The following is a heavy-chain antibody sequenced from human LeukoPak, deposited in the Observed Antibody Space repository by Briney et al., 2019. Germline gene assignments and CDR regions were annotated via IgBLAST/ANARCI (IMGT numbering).Heavy chain of an antibody. V-gene: IGHV4-39*07. CDR1: GGSISSSSYY. J-gene: IGHJ4*02. CDR3: ARVRVPRTTVTIEPGTYYFDY. Sequence: PSETLSLTCTVSGGSISSSSYYWGWLRQPPGKGLEWVGSIYYSGSTYYNPSLKSRVTISVDTSKNQFSLKLSSVTAADTAVYYCARVRVPRTTVTIEPGTYYFDYWGQGTLVTVSS. CDR2: IYYSGST. D-gene: IGHD4-17*01.